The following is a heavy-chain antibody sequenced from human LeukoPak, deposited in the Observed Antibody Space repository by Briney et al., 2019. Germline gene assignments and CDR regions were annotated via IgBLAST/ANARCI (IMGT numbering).Heavy chain of an antibody. Sequence: PGGSLRLSCAASGFTFSSYEMSWVRQAPGKGLEWVSGMSGSGDITSYADSVKGRFTISRDNSKNTLYLQMNSLRADDTAVYFCATNRGGADYWGQGTLVTVSS. CDR2: MSGSGDIT. V-gene: IGHV3-23*01. D-gene: IGHD1-14*01. J-gene: IGHJ4*02. CDR1: GFTFSSYE. CDR3: ATNRGGADY.